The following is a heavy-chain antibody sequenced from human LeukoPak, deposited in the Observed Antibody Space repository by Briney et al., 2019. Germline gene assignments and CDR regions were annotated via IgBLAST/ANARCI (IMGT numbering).Heavy chain of an antibody. CDR3: ARSSDVPAATYYYYYYGMDV. J-gene: IGHJ6*02. CDR1: GYTFTSYG. Sequence: ASVKVSCKASGYTFTSYGISWVRQAPGQGLEWMGWISAYNGNTNYAQKLPGRVTMTTDTSTSTAYMELRSLRSDDTAVYYCARSSDVPAATYYYYYYGMDVWGQGTTVTVSS. CDR2: ISAYNGNT. D-gene: IGHD2-2*01. V-gene: IGHV1-18*01.